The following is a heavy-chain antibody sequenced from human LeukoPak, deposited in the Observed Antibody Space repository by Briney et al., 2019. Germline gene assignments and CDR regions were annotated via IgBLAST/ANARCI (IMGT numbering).Heavy chain of an antibody. CDR2: INHSGST. CDR3: ARGGRDGYN. Sequence: SETLSLTCAVYGGSLSGYYWSWIRQPPGKGLEWIGEINHSGSTNYNPSLKSRVTISVDTSKNQFSLKLSSVTAADTAVYYCARGGRDGYNWGQGTLVTVSS. D-gene: IGHD5-24*01. V-gene: IGHV4-34*01. CDR1: GGSLSGYY. J-gene: IGHJ4*02.